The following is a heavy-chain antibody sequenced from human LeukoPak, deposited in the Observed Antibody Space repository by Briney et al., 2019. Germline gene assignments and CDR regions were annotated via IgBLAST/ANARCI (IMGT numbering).Heavy chain of an antibody. J-gene: IGHJ1*01. V-gene: IGHV3-23*01. CDR2: ISGSGGST. CDR1: ELTFSSYG. D-gene: IGHD4-17*01. CDR3: ARDFPYGDYNTRYFQH. Sequence: GGTLRLACAASELTFSSYGMCWVRQAPEKGLEWVSAISGSGGSTYYADFVKGRFTISRDNSKNTLYLQMNSLRAEDTAVYYCARDFPYGDYNTRYFQHWGQGTLVTVSS.